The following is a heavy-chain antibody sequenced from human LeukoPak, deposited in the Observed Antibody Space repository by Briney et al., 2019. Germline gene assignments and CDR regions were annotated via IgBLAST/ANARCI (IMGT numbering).Heavy chain of an antibody. Sequence: GGSLRLSCAASGFTVSSNYISWVRQAPGQGLEWMGGIIPIFGTANYAQKFQGRVTITADESTSTAYMELSSLRSEDTAVYYCARSYYGSGRLRYYFDYWGQGTLVTVSS. CDR2: IIPIFGTA. V-gene: IGHV1-69*01. CDR1: GFTVSSNY. D-gene: IGHD3-10*01. J-gene: IGHJ4*02. CDR3: ARSYYGSGRLRYYFDY.